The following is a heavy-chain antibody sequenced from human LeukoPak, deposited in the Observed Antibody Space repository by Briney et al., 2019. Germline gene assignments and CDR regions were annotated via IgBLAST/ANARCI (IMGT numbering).Heavy chain of an antibody. CDR1: GFTFSSYA. J-gene: IGHJ3*02. Sequence: PGRSLRLSCAASGFTFSSYAMHWVRQAPGKGLEWVAVISYDGSNKYYAGSVKGRFTISRDNSKNTLYLQMNSLRAEDTAVYYCVSVAQAAFDIWGQGTMVTVSS. V-gene: IGHV3-30-3*01. CDR2: ISYDGSNK. CDR3: VSVAQAAFDI. D-gene: IGHD4-23*01.